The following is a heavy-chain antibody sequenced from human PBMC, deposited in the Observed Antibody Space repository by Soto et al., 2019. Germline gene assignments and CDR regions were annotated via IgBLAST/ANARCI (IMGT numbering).Heavy chain of an antibody. CDR1: GFTFSSYG. V-gene: IGHV3-30*18. CDR3: AKDRGSRSTPYYYDYGMDV. CDR2: ISYDGSNK. Sequence: QVQLVESGGGVVQPGRSLRLSCAASGFTFSSYGMHWVRQAPGKGLEWVAVISYDGSNKYYADSVKGRFTISRDNSKNTLYLQMNSLRAEDTAVYYCAKDRGSRSTPYYYDYGMDVWGQGTTFTVSS. J-gene: IGHJ6*02. D-gene: IGHD3-10*01.